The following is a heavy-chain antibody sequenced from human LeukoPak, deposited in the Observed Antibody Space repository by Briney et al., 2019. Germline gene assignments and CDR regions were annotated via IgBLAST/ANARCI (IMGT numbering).Heavy chain of an antibody. CDR1: GFTVSSNY. CDR2: IYSGGST. CDR3: ARAGSFYYYGMDV. V-gene: IGHV3-66*01. Sequence: GGSLRLSCAASGFTVSSNYMSWVRQAPGKGLEWVSVIYSGGSTYYADSVKGSFTISRDNSKNTLYLQMNSLRAEDTAVYYCARAGSFYYYGMDVWGQGTTVTVSS. J-gene: IGHJ6*02. D-gene: IGHD3-10*01.